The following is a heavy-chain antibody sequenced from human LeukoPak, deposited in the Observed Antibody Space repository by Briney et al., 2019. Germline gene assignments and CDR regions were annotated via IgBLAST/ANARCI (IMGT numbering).Heavy chain of an antibody. CDR3: AREGNYYGSGSYDY. V-gene: IGHV3-49*03. D-gene: IGHD3-10*01. Sequence: PGGSLRLSCAASGLTFSIYAMSWFRQAPGKGLEWVGFIRSKAYGGTTEYAASVKGRFTISRDDSKSIAYLQMNSLKTEDTAVYSCAREGNYYGSGSYDYWGQGTLVTVSS. CDR2: IRSKAYGGTT. J-gene: IGHJ4*02. CDR1: GLTFSIYA.